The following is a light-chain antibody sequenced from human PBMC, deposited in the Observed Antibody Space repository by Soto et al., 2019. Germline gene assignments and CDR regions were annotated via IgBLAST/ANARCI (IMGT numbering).Light chain of an antibody. CDR2: SNN. V-gene: IGLV1-44*01. J-gene: IGLJ1*01. CDR1: SSNIGSNT. Sequence: QSVLTQPPSASGTPGQRVNISCSGSSSNIGSNTVNWYQQLPGTAPKLLIYSNNQRPSGVPDRFSGSKSGTSASLAISGLQSEEEADYYCSAWDDSLNGYVFGTGTKLTVL. CDR3: SAWDDSLNGYV.